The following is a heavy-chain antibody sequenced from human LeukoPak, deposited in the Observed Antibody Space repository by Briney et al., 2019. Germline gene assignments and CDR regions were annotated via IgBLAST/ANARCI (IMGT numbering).Heavy chain of an antibody. CDR1: GYTFTSYA. CDR3: ARDKLARPSQWLTV. D-gene: IGHD6-19*01. V-gene: IGHV7-4-1*02. J-gene: IGHJ4*02. CDR2: INTNTGNP. Sequence: ASVKVSCKASGYTFTSYAMNWVRQAPGQGLEWMGWINTNTGNPTYAQGFTGRFVFSLDTSVSTAYLQISSLKAEDTAVYYCARDKLARPSQWLTVWGQGTLVTVSS.